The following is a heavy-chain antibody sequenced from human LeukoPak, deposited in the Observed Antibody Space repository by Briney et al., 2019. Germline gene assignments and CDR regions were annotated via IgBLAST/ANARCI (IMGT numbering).Heavy chain of an antibody. CDR1: GFTFSNAW. CDR3: TTDRDSGSYYLLDY. J-gene: IGHJ4*02. Sequence: GGSLRLSCAASGFTFSNAWMSWVRQAPGKGLEWVGRIKSKTDGGTTDYAAPVKGRFTISREDSKNTLYLQMNSLKTEDTAVYYCTTDRDSGSYYLLDYWGQGTLVTVSS. CDR2: IKSKTDGGTT. V-gene: IGHV3-15*01. D-gene: IGHD1-26*01.